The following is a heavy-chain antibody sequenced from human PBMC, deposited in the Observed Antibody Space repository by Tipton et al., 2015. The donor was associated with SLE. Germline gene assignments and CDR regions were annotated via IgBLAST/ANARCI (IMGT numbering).Heavy chain of an antibody. CDR3: ARDSSMITFGGVIVSGAFDI. V-gene: IGHV1-69*09. Sequence: QLVQSGAEVKKPGSSVKVSCKASGGNFSSYAISWVRQAPGQGLEWMGGIIPILGIANYAQKFQGRVTITADKSTSTAYMELSSLRSEDTAVYYCARDSSMITFGGVIVSGAFDIWGQGTMITVSS. J-gene: IGHJ3*02. CDR2: IIPILGIA. D-gene: IGHD3-16*02. CDR1: GGNFSSYA.